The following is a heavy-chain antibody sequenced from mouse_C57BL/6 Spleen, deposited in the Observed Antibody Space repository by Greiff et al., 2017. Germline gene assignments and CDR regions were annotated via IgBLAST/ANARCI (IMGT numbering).Heavy chain of an antibody. CDR2: INPGSGGT. CDR1: GYAFTNYL. Sequence: QVQLQQSGAELVRPGTSVKVSCKASGYAFTNYLIEWVTQRPGQGLEWIGVINPGSGGTNYNDKFKGKATLTADKSSSTAYMQISSLTSEDSVVYVGARPVGGDWYCDVWGTGTTVTVSS. V-gene: IGHV1-54*01. D-gene: IGHD4-1*01. CDR3: ARPVGGDWYCDV. J-gene: IGHJ1*03.